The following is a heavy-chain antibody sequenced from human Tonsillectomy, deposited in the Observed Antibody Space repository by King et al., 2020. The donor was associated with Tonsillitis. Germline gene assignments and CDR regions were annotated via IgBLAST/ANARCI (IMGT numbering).Heavy chain of an antibody. CDR3: ASTSLVDYFDY. CDR2: IYHSAGI. J-gene: IGHJ4*02. D-gene: IGHD3-9*01. Sequence: LQLQESGSGLVKPSQTLSLTCAVSGGSISSCGYSWIWIRQPPGKGLEWMGYIYHSAGIYYNPSVKSRVTISVDRSKNQFSLKLSSVTAADTAVYYCASTSLVDYFDYWGQGTLVTVSS. CDR1: GGSISSCGYS. V-gene: IGHV4-30-2*01.